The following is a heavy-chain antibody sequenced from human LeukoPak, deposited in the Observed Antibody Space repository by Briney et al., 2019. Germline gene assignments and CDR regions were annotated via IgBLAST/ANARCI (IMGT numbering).Heavy chain of an antibody. Sequence: GGSLRLSCAASGFTFSSYSMNWVRQAPGKGLEWVSSISSTSTYTYYADAVEGRFTISRDNAKNSLYLQMNSLRAEDTALYYCARWGRYWDFDYWGQGTLVTVSS. J-gene: IGHJ4*02. CDR1: GFTFSSYS. D-gene: IGHD3-16*01. CDR2: ISSTSTYT. V-gene: IGHV3-21*01. CDR3: ARWGRYWDFDY.